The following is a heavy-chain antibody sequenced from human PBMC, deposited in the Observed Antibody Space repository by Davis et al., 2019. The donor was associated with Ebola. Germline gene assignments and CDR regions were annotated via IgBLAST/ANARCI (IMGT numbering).Heavy chain of an antibody. V-gene: IGHV1-2*06. CDR1: GYTFTDYY. CDR2: INPNSGGT. D-gene: IGHD4-11*01. CDR3: ARDAVTNSLCWFDP. Sequence: AASVKVSCKASGYTFTDYYMHWVRQAPGQGLEWMGRINPNSGGTNYAQKFQGRVTKTRDTSISTAYMELSSLRSEDTAVYYCARDAVTNSLCWFDPWGQGTLVTVSS. J-gene: IGHJ5*02.